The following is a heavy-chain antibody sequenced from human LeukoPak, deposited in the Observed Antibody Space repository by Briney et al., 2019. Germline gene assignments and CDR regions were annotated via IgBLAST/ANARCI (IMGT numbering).Heavy chain of an antibody. D-gene: IGHD5-12*01. CDR3: AREREYSGYDLIDY. CDR2: IWYDGSNK. Sequence: GGSLRLSCAASGFTLSSYGMHWVRQAPGKGLEWVAVIWYDGSNKYYAGSVKGRFTISRDNAKNSLYLQMNSLRAEDTAVYYCAREREYSGYDLIDYWGQGTLVTVSS. J-gene: IGHJ4*02. CDR1: GFTLSSYG. V-gene: IGHV3-33*01.